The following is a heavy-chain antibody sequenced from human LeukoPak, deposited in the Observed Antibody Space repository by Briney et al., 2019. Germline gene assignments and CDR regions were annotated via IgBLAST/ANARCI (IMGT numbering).Heavy chain of an antibody. D-gene: IGHD2-2*01. CDR2: ISDSGSRT. V-gene: IGHV3-23*01. J-gene: IGHJ6*02. CDR3: ARDWRYCSSSSCLAMDV. Sequence: GGSLRLSCAASGFTFSNYAMSWVRQAPGKGPQWVSAISDSGSRTYYADSVKGRFTISRDNSKNTLYLQMYSLRAEDTAVYYCARDWRYCSSSSCLAMDVWGQGTTVTVSS. CDR1: GFTFSNYA.